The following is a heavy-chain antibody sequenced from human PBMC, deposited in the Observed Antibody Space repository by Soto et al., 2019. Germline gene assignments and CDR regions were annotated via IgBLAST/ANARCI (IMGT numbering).Heavy chain of an antibody. CDR2: IGGSGETT. V-gene: IGHV3-23*01. D-gene: IGHD3-10*01. CDR3: AKNSGWFNT. J-gene: IGHJ5*02. CDR1: GFPSSTTD. Sequence: EFQVMQSGGGLVQPGGSLRLACAASGFPSSTTDMSWVRQAPGKGLEWVSTIGGSGETTYYADSVKGRFTISRDNSKNTLYLQMNSLRADDTALYYCAKNSGWFNTWGQGALVTVSS.